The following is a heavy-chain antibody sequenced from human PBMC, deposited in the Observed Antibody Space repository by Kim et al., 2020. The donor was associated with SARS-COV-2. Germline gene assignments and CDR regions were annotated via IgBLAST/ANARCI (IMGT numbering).Heavy chain of an antibody. CDR1: GFTFSSYS. D-gene: IGHD3-10*01. V-gene: IGHV3-48*02. CDR3: ARDTPVTLVRGVIMGRLHYYGMDV. J-gene: IGHJ6*02. Sequence: GGSLRLSCAASGFTFSSYSMNWVRQAPGKGLEWVSYISSSSSTIYYADSVKGRFTIPRDNAKNSLYLQMNSLRDEDTAVYYCARDTPVTLVRGVIMGRLHYYGMDVWGQGTTVTVSS. CDR2: ISSSSSTI.